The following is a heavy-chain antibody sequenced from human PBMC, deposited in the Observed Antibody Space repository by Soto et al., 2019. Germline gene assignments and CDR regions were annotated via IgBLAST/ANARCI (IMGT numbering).Heavy chain of an antibody. Sequence: QVQLVQSGAEVKKTGASRKVSCNAAGYAFTKYGISWVRQAPGQGLEWMGWINVYNGNTKYAQKLQGRVTMTTDTSTSTAYMELRSLRSDDTAVHFCARDAAVGLFDYWGQGTLVTVSS. CDR2: INVYNGNT. D-gene: IGHD6-19*01. CDR1: GYAFTKYG. V-gene: IGHV1-18*01. J-gene: IGHJ4*02. CDR3: ARDAAVGLFDY.